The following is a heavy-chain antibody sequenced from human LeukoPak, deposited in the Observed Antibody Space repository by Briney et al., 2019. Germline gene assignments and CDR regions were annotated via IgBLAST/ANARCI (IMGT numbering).Heavy chain of an antibody. CDR1: GGSISSSSYY. J-gene: IGHJ6*02. Sequence: TSSETLSLTCTVSGGSISSSSYYWGWIRQPPGKGLEWIGSIYYSGSTNYNPSLKSRVTISVDTSKNQFSLKLSSVTAADTAVYYCARGNLYSGYGVYYYYYGMDVWGQGTTVTVSS. D-gene: IGHD5-12*01. V-gene: IGHV4-39*07. CDR2: IYYSGST. CDR3: ARGNLYSGYGVYYYYYGMDV.